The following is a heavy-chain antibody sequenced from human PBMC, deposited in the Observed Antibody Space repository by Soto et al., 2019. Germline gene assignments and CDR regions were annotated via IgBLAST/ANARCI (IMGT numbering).Heavy chain of an antibody. D-gene: IGHD3-10*01. V-gene: IGHV1-69*01. CDR1: GGTFSSYA. Sequence: QIQLVQSGAEVKKPGSSVKISCKASGGTFSSYAINWVRRAPGQGLEWMGGIIPIFGTTNYAQKFQGRVTVTADASTTTAYMVLNSLRSEDTAMYYCARSYGSGTYGSLDPWGQGTLVTVSS. CDR3: ARSYGSGTYGSLDP. CDR2: IIPIFGTT. J-gene: IGHJ5*02.